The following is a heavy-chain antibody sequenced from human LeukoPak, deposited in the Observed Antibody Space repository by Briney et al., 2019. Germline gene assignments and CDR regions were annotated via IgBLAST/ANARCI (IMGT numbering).Heavy chain of an antibody. CDR1: GGSISSYY. J-gene: IGHJ4*02. V-gene: IGHV4-59*01. Sequence: PSETLSLTCTVSGGSISSYYWSWIRQPPAKGLEWIGYIYYSGSTNYNPSLKSRVTISVDTSKNQFSLKLSSVTAADTAVYYCARYSSSSGVGYWGQGTLVTVSS. CDR3: ARYSSSSGVGY. CDR2: IYYSGST. D-gene: IGHD6-6*01.